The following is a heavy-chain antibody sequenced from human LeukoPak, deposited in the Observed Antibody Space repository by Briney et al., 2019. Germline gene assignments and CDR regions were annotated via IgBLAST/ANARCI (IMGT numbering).Heavy chain of an antibody. Sequence: PSGTLSLTCAVSGGSISSSNWRSWVRQPPGKGLEWIGYIYYSGSTYYNPSLKSRVTISVDTSKNQFSLKLSSVTAADTAVYYCARAMVRGVNYFDYWGQGTLVTVSS. V-gene: IGHV4-4*02. D-gene: IGHD3-10*01. CDR1: GGSISSSNW. J-gene: IGHJ4*02. CDR2: IYYSGST. CDR3: ARAMVRGVNYFDY.